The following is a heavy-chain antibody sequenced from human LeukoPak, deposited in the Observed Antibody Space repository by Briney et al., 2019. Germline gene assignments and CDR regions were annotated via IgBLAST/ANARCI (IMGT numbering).Heavy chain of an antibody. CDR2: IGGSAGGT. Sequence: GGSLRLSCAASGFTFSTYAMTWVRQAPGKGLEWVSVIGGSAGGTYNADSVKGRFTISRDNSKNTLYLQMNSLRAEDTAIYYCAKGATLIQGGTRRFDYWGQGILVTVSP. CDR3: AKGATLIQGGTRRFDY. D-gene: IGHD3-10*01. V-gene: IGHV3-23*01. CDR1: GFTFSTYA. J-gene: IGHJ4*02.